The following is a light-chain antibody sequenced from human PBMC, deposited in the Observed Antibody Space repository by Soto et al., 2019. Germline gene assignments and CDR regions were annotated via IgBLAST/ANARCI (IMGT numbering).Light chain of an antibody. Sequence: DLFLTPSPYSLPVSLGARATINCKSSRIVLYISNNKNYLAWYQQKPGQPPRLLIYWASTRESGVPDRFSGSGSGTDFTLTISSLQAEDVALYYCQQYYDPPWTFGQGTKVDIK. CDR2: WAS. CDR1: RIVLYISNNKNY. J-gene: IGKJ1*01. V-gene: IGKV4-1*01. CDR3: QQYYDPPWT.